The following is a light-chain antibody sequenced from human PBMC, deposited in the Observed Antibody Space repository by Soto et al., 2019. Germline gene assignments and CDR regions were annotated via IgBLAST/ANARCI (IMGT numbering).Light chain of an antibody. CDR1: QSISSW. Sequence: DIPMTQSPSTLSASVGDRVTITCRASQSISSWLAWYQQKPGKAPKLLIYLGSNRASGVPDRVSGSEAGTDFTLKISRVEAEDVGVYYCMQALQTPYTFGQGTKLEIK. V-gene: IGKV1-5*03. CDR3: MQALQTPYT. CDR2: LGS. J-gene: IGKJ2*01.